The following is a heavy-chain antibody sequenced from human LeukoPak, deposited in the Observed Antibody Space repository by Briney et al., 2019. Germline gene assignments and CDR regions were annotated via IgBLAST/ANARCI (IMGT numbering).Heavy chain of an antibody. D-gene: IGHD3-22*01. CDR3: ARDVQDSSGYGGYNWFDP. CDR1: GFTFSNYW. CDR2: IKQDGSEK. J-gene: IGHJ5*02. Sequence: GGSLRLSCEGSGFTFSNYWMGWVRQAPGKGLQWVANIKQDGSEKYYVDSVKGRFTISRDNAKNSLYLQMNSLRAEDTAVYYCARDVQDSSGYGGYNWFDPWGQGTLVTVSS. V-gene: IGHV3-7*01.